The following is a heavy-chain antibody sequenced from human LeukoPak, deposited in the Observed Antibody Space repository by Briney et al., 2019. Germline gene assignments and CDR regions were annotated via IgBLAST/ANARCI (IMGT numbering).Heavy chain of an antibody. CDR1: GFTFSSNY. Sequence: GGSLRLSCAASGFTFSSNYMSWVRQAPGKGLEWVSVIYSGGSIYYADSVKGRFTISRDNSKNTLYLQMHSLRAEDTAVYYCARAIPSYHFDHWGQGTLVTVPS. V-gene: IGHV3-53*01. CDR2: IYSGGSI. J-gene: IGHJ4*02. D-gene: IGHD3-16*02. CDR3: ARAIPSYHFDH.